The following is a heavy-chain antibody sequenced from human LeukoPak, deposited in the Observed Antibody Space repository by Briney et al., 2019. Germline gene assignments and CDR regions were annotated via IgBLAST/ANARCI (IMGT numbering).Heavy chain of an antibody. D-gene: IGHD3-22*01. CDR3: AVFGGYYYDSSGYFDY. V-gene: IGHV3-48*03. J-gene: IGHJ4*02. Sequence: GSLRLSCAASGFTFSNYEMNWVRQPPGKGLEWISDITGSGSTTYYADSVKGRFTISRDNAKNSLYLQMNSLRAEDTAVYYCAVFGGYYYDSSGYFDYWGQGTLVTVSS. CDR2: ITGSGSTT. CDR1: GFTFSNYE.